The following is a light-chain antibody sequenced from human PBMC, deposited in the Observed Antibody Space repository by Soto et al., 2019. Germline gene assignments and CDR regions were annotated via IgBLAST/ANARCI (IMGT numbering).Light chain of an antibody. Sequence: QSALTQPASVSGSPGQSITISCTGTSSDIGIFNYGSWYQQHPGKAPKLIIYEVTNRPSGVSDRFSGSKSGSTASLNISGLQADDESYYYCSSYTSSSALGFFGGGTKLTVL. CDR3: SSYTSSSALGF. CDR1: SSDIGIFNY. J-gene: IGLJ2*01. V-gene: IGLV2-14*01. CDR2: EVT.